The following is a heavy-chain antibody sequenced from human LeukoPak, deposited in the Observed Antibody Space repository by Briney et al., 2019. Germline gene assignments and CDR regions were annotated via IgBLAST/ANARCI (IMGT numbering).Heavy chain of an antibody. D-gene: IGHD5-18*01. V-gene: IGHV3-21*01. J-gene: IGHJ4*02. Sequence: GGSLRLSCAASGFTFSSYSMNWVRQAPGKGLEWVSSISSSSSYIYYADSVKGRFTISRDNAKNSLYLQMNSLRAEDRSVYYCGRVGEYSYGYQIFASGGKGPLVTVS. CDR3: GRVGEYSYGYQIFAS. CDR1: GFTFSSYS. CDR2: ISSSSSYI.